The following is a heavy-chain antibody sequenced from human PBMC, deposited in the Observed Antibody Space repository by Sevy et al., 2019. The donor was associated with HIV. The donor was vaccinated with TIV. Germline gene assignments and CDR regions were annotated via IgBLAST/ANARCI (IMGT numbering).Heavy chain of an antibody. V-gene: IGHV3-7*01. Sequence: GGSLRLSCAASGFTFSSYWMSWVRQAPGKGLEWVATIKQDGSEKYYVDSVKGRFTISRDNAKNSLYLQMNSLRAEDTAVYYCARGGYYYDSSGYHHDPFDYWGQGTLVTVSS. CDR1: GFTFSSYW. D-gene: IGHD3-22*01. J-gene: IGHJ4*02. CDR2: IKQDGSEK. CDR3: ARGGYYYDSSGYHHDPFDY.